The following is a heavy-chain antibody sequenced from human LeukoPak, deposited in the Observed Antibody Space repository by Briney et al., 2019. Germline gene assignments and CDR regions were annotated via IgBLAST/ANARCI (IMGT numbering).Heavy chain of an antibody. CDR2: IYSSGST. V-gene: IGHV4-4*08. Sequence: SETLSLTCTVSGASINSYYWSWIRQPPGKGLEWIGYIYSSGSTNYNPSLKSRVTISVDTSKNQFSLKLSSVTAADTAVYYCARERGDSGSYAYWGQGTLVTVSS. D-gene: IGHD1-26*01. J-gene: IGHJ4*02. CDR3: ARERGDSGSYAY. CDR1: GASINSYY.